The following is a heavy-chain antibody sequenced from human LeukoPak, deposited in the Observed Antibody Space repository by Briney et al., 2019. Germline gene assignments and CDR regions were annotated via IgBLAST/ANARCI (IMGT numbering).Heavy chain of an antibody. J-gene: IGHJ5*02. CDR3: ASSMVRGVIINREAYSWFDP. CDR1: GGTFSSYA. V-gene: IGHV1-69*06. CDR2: IIPIFGTA. D-gene: IGHD3-10*01. Sequence: GSSVKVSCKASGGTFSSYAISWVRQAPGQGLEWMGGIIPIFGTANYAQKFQGRVTITADKSTSTAYMELSSLRSEDTAVYYGASSMVRGVIINREAYSWFDPWGQGTLVTVSS.